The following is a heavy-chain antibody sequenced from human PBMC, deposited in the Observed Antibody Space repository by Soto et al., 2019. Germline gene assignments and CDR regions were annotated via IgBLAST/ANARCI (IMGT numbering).Heavy chain of an antibody. CDR2: IYHSGST. D-gene: IGHD3-10*01. Sequence: SETLSLTCAVSSGSISSPNWWSWVRQPPGKGLEWIGEIYHSGSTRYNPSLQSRVTISVDTSKNQFSLRLTSVAAADTAVYYCARQAPYGSVRIYDYWGQGSLVTVSS. CDR1: SGSISSPNW. J-gene: IGHJ4*02. CDR3: ARQAPYGSVRIYDY. V-gene: IGHV4-4*02.